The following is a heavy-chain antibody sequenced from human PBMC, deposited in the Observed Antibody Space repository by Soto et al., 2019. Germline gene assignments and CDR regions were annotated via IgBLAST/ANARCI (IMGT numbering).Heavy chain of an antibody. J-gene: IGHJ4*02. CDR2: IIPIFGTT. D-gene: IGHD1-7*01. V-gene: IGHV1-69*06. Sequence: QVQLVQSGAEVKKPGSSVKVSCKASGGTFSSYAISWVRQAPGQGLEWMGGIIPIFGTTNYAQKFQGRVTITAGKSTSTAYMELSSLRSEDTAVYYCARDARVTGTRAESFDYWGQITLVTVSS. CDR1: GGTFSSYA. CDR3: ARDARVTGTRAESFDY.